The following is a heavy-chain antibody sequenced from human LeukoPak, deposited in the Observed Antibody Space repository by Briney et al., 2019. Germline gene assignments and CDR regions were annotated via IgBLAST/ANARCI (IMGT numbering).Heavy chain of an antibody. CDR2: ITGTSSTI. J-gene: IGHJ4*02. CDR3: ARVLTDSRGWYHFDY. Sequence: PGGSLRLSCAASGFTFSTYTMNWVRQAPGKGLEWVSYITGTSSTIYYADSVKGRFTVSRDNARSSLYLQMNSLRDEDTAVYYCARVLTDSRGWYHFDYWGQGTLVTVSS. CDR1: GFTFSTYT. V-gene: IGHV3-48*02. D-gene: IGHD6-19*01.